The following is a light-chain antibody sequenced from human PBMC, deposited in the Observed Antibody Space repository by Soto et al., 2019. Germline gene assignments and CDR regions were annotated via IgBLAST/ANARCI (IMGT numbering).Light chain of an antibody. Sequence: DIQMTQSPSSLSVSVGNRVTITCQASQDISNSLNWFQQKPGKAPKLLIYDTSNLETGVPSRFSGSGSGTDFSFTISSLQPEDIATYYCQQYDNLPYTFGQGTNLEIK. CDR2: DTS. CDR3: QQYDNLPYT. J-gene: IGKJ2*01. V-gene: IGKV1-33*01. CDR1: QDISNS.